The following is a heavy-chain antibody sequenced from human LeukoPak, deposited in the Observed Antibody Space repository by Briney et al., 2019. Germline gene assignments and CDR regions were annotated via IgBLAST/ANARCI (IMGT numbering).Heavy chain of an antibody. V-gene: IGHV3-9*01. D-gene: IGHD6-19*01. J-gene: IGHJ4*02. CDR3: ARVSPVAGRSFDY. Sequence: GGSLRLSCAASGFTFDDYAMHWVRQAPGKGLEWVSGISWNSGSIGYADSVKGRFTISRDNSKNTLYLQMNSLRAEDTAVYYCARVSPVAGRSFDYWGQGTLVTVSS. CDR1: GFTFDDYA. CDR2: ISWNSGSI.